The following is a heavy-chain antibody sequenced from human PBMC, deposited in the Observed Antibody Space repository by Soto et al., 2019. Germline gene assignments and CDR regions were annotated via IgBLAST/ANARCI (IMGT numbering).Heavy chain of an antibody. CDR2: IISTGIST. D-gene: IGHD4-17*01. CDR1: GFSFSTFA. CDR3: AKGNYGDYGGFDP. Sequence: GGSLRLSCAASGFSFSTFAMTWVRQAPGKGLEWVSTIISTGISTYYADSVKGRFTISRANSKNTLYLQMNSLRAEDSAVYYCAKGNYGDYGGFDPWGQGTLVTVSS. J-gene: IGHJ5*02. V-gene: IGHV3-23*01.